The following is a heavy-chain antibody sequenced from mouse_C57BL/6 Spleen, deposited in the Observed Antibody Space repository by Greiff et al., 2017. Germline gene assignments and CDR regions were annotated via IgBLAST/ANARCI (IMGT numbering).Heavy chain of an antibody. V-gene: IGHV1-81*01. CDR3: ARHLLYGSSYCYCDY. CDR1: GYTFTSYG. J-gene: IGHJ2*01. D-gene: IGHD1-1*01. Sequence: QVQLQQSGAELARPGASVKLSCKASGYTFTSYGISWVKQRTGQGLEWIGEIYPRSGNTYYNEKFKGKATLTADKSSSTAYMELRSLTSEDSAVYFCARHLLYGSSYCYCDYWGQGTTLTVSS. CDR2: IYPRSGNT.